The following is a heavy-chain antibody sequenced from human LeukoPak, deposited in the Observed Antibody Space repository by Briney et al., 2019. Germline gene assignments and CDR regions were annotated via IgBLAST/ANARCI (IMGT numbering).Heavy chain of an antibody. CDR1: GYSFTSYW. V-gene: IGHV5-51*01. Sequence: GESLKISCQGSGYSFTSYWIAGMRQMPGKGLEWMGNIYPGDSDTRYSPSFQGQVTFSADKSISTAYLQWSSLKASDTAMYYCARGTGVHLNFDYWGQGTLVTVSS. D-gene: IGHD3/OR15-3a*01. CDR3: ARGTGVHLNFDY. CDR2: IYPGDSDT. J-gene: IGHJ4*02.